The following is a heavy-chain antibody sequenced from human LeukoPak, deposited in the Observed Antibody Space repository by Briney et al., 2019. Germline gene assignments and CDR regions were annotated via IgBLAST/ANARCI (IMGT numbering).Heavy chain of an antibody. CDR2: VSAYSGNT. CDR3: AREGRLMSDTTVHP. D-gene: IGHD2/OR15-2a*01. V-gene: IGHV1-18*01. CDR1: GYAFTNYA. J-gene: IGHJ5*02. Sequence: ASVKVSCKASGYAFTNYAVSWLRQAPGQTLEWVGWVSAYSGNTNYAQNFHDRVTMTTDTSTTTAYMELRSLTSEDTAVYYCAREGRLMSDTTVHPWGQGTLVTVSP.